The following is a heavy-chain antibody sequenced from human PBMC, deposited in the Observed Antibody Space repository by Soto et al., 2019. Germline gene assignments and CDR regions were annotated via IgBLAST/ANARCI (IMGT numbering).Heavy chain of an antibody. J-gene: IGHJ4*02. CDR3: ARDYYDSSGYLGLFY. CDR2: IKQDGSEK. CDR1: GFTFSSYW. Sequence: PGGSLRLSCAASGFTFSSYWMSWVRQAPGKGLEWVANIKQDGSEKYYVDSVKGRFTISRDNAKNSLYLQMNSLRAEDTAVYYCARDYYDSSGYLGLFYWGQGTLVTVSS. V-gene: IGHV3-7*01. D-gene: IGHD3-22*01.